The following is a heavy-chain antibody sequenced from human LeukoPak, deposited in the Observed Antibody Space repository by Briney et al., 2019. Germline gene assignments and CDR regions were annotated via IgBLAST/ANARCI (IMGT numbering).Heavy chain of an antibody. CDR1: GFTFSSYS. CDR2: ISGSSSYI. J-gene: IGHJ2*01. D-gene: IGHD5-18*01. V-gene: IGHV3-21*01. CDR3: ARYSYGSYWYFDL. Sequence: PGGSLRLSCAASGFTFSSYSMNWVRQAPGKGLEWVSSISGSSSYIYYADSVKGRFTISRDNAKNSLYLQMNSLRAEGTAVYYCARYSYGSYWYFDLWGRGTLVTVSS.